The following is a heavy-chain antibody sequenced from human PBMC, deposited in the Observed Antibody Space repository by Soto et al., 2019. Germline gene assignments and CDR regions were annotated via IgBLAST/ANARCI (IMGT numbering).Heavy chain of an antibody. CDR2: IIPIFGTA. V-gene: IGHV1-69*13. CDR3: ASGGYCSGGSCYSRNYFDY. D-gene: IGHD2-15*01. CDR1: AGTFSSYA. Sequence: SLQVSCRTAAGTFSSYAVSWVRQAPGQGLEWMGGIIPIFGTANYAQKFQGRVTITADESTSTAYMELSSLRSEDTAVYYCASGGYCSGGSCYSRNYFDYWGQGTLVTVSS. J-gene: IGHJ4*02.